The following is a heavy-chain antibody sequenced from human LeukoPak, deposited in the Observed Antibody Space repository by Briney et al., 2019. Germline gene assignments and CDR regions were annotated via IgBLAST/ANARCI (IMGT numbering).Heavy chain of an antibody. D-gene: IGHD3-3*02. CDR1: GFTFSNYG. CDR3: GNHFPHFGY. Sequence: GGSLRLSCAASGFTFSNYGMHWVRRAPGKGLEWVAVISYDGANKYYADSVKGRFTISRDNSKNTLYLQMNSLRAEDTAVYYCGNHFPHFGYWGQGTLVTVSS. J-gene: IGHJ4*02. V-gene: IGHV3-30*18. CDR2: ISYDGANK.